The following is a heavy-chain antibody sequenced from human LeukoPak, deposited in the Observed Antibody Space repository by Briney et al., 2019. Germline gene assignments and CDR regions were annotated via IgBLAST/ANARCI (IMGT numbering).Heavy chain of an antibody. D-gene: IGHD3-16*01. CDR2: IYTSGST. CDR3: ARVRGEITFGGKRPRWDAFDI. Sequence: SETLSLTCAVYGGSFSGYYWSWIRQPAGKGLEWIGRIYTSGSTNYNPSLKSRVTMSVDTSKNQFSLKLSSVTAADTAVYYCARVRGEITFGGKRPRWDAFDIWGQGTMVTVSS. CDR1: GGSFSGYY. J-gene: IGHJ3*02. V-gene: IGHV4-59*10.